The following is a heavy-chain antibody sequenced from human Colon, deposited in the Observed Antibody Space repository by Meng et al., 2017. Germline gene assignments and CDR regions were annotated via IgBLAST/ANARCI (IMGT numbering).Heavy chain of an antibody. D-gene: IGHD5/OR15-5a*01. CDR1: SDSLGSDTFY. CDR2: VSNSGST. CDR3: ARGPVVVSGRLDDAFDI. Sequence: SEILSLTCTVPSDSLGSDTFYWSSIRQPAGKGLEWIGRVSNSGSTKYLPSLKSRVTISVDTSKNQSSLKLTSMTVADTSVYYCARGPVVVSGRLDDAFDIWGQGTRVTVSS. J-gene: IGHJ3*02. V-gene: IGHV4-61*02.